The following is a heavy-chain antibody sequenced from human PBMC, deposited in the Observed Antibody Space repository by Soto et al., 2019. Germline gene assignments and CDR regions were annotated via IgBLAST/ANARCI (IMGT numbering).Heavy chain of an antibody. CDR1: GYTFTTYD. J-gene: IGHJ5*01. V-gene: IGHV1-8*01. D-gene: IGHD6-19*01. Sequence: AASVKVSCKASGYTFTTYDINWVRQAPGQGLEWMGWMNPHSGYTGYAQKFQGRVSMTRNTSITTAYMELNRLRSDDMAIYYCARGYSGTWGQGTLVTVSS. CDR2: MNPHSGYT. CDR3: ARGYSGT.